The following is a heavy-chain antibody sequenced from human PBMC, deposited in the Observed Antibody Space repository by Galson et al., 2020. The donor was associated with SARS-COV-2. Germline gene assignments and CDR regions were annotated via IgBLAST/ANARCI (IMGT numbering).Heavy chain of an antibody. D-gene: IGHD1-26*01. CDR3: ARGRGGSYRPFDY. V-gene: IGHV4-34*01. CDR2: INHSGST. Sequence: SETLSLTCAVYGGSFSGYYWSWIRQPPGKGLEWIGEINHSGSTNYNPSLKSRVTISVDTSKNQFSLKLSSVTAADTAVYYCARGRGGSYRPFDYGGQGTLVTVSS. J-gene: IGHJ4*02. CDR1: GGSFSGYY.